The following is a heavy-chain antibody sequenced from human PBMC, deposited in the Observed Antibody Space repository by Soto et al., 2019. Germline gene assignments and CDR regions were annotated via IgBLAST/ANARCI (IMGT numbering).Heavy chain of an antibody. CDR1: GDSISSYS. CDR2: IYRGTS. D-gene: IGHD3-22*01. V-gene: IGHV4-4*07. J-gene: IGHJ4*02. CDR3: ARESLKESITMTVVIDH. Sequence: PSETLSLTCSVSGDSISSYSWSWIRQPAGKGLEWIGRIYRGTSNYNPSLKSRLIMSLDTSKNQFSLKLRSVTAADTAVYYCARESLKESITMTVVIDHWGQGTQVTVSS.